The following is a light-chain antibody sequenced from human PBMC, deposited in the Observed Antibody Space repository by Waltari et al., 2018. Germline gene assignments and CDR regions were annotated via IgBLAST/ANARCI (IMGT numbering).Light chain of an antibody. V-gene: IGLV2-8*01. CDR1: SNDVGGYNF. Sequence: QSALTQPPSASGSPGQSVTISCTGTSNDVGGYNFVSWYQQHPGKAPKLMIFEVTKRPAGVPDRFAGSKSGSTASLTVSGLQAEEEADYYCTSYAGSNKAVFGGGTKLTVL. CDR2: EVT. J-gene: IGLJ2*01. CDR3: TSYAGSNKAV.